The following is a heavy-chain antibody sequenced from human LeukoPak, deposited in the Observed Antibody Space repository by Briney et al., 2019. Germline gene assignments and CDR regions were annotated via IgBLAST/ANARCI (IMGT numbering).Heavy chain of an antibody. CDR2: IHDTGST. J-gene: IGHJ4*02. CDR1: GGSINRYY. Sequence: KPSETLSLTCTVSGGSINRYYWIWIRQPPGKGLEWIGYIHDTGSTNNNPSLRSRVTISVDPSKNQVSLKMRFLTAEDTAVYYCGRSGYYDSSIDYWGQGTLVTVSS. V-gene: IGHV4-59*01. CDR3: GRSGYYDSSIDY. D-gene: IGHD3-22*01.